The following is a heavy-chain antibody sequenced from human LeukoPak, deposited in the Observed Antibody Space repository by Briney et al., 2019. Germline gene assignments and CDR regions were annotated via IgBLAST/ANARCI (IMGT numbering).Heavy chain of an antibody. CDR3: ARESNYYDTSGYYWGYFDY. CDR2: KYHSGST. Sequence: SETLSLTCAVSGYSISSGYYWGWIRQPPGKGLEWIGSKYHSGSTYYNPSLKSRVTISVDTSKTQFSLKLSSVTAADTALYYCARESNYYDTSGYYWGYFDYWGQGTLVTVSA. V-gene: IGHV4-38-2*02. CDR1: GYSISSGYY. J-gene: IGHJ4*02. D-gene: IGHD3-22*01.